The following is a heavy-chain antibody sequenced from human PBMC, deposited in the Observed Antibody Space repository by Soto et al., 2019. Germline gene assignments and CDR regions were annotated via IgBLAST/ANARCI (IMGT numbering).Heavy chain of an antibody. CDR1: GFTFSTYG. CDR3: TTELNDMQAFDI. D-gene: IGHD1-1*01. V-gene: IGHV3-33*01. J-gene: IGHJ3*02. CDR2: TWNDGSNK. Sequence: QVQLVESGGGVVQPGRSLRLSCVASGFTFSTYGMHWVRQAPGKGLEWVAMTWNDGSNKYYTDSMNDRFTISRDNSKNTLYLQMNSLRDEDSAVYYCTTELNDMQAFDIWGQGTMVTVSS.